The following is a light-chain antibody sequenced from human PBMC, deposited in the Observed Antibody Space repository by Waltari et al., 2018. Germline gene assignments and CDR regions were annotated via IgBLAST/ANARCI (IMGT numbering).Light chain of an antibody. CDR3: SSYTFSGTLV. V-gene: IGLV2-18*02. J-gene: IGLJ2*01. CDR2: EVS. CDR1: SNDVGSYNR. Sequence: QSALTQPPSVSGSPGQSVTISCTGTSNDVGSYNRVSWYQQPPGTAPKLMISEVSTRPSGVPDRFSGSKSANTASLTISGLQAEDEADYYCSSYTFSGTLVFGGGTKLTVL.